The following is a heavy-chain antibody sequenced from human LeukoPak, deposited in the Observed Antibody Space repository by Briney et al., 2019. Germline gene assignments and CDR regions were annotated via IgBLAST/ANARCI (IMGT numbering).Heavy chain of an antibody. CDR2: INQDGSEK. J-gene: IGHJ4*02. CDR1: GFTLSSYW. CDR3: ARASCSGGSCYSGDYFDY. Sequence: GGSLRLSCAASGFTLSSYWMTWVRQAPGKGLEWVANINQDGSEKYYVDSVKGRFTISRDHAKNSLYLQMNSLRAEDTAVYYCARASCSGGSCYSGDYFDYWGQGTLVTVSS. V-gene: IGHV3-7*04. D-gene: IGHD2-15*01.